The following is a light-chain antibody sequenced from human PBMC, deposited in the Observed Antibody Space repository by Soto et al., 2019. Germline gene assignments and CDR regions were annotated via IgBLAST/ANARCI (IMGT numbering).Light chain of an antibody. CDR1: SSDVGSYNL. V-gene: IGLV2-14*02. Sequence: QSALTQPASVSGSPGQSITISCTGTSSDVGSYNLVSWYQQHPGKAPKLIISEVTNRPSGVSDRFSGSKSGNTASLTISGLQAEDEADYYCASLTTTNFVFGSGTKLTVL. CDR3: ASLTTTNFV. J-gene: IGLJ1*01. CDR2: EVT.